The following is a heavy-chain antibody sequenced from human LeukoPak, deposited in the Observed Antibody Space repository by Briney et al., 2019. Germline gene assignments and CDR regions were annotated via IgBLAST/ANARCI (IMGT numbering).Heavy chain of an antibody. V-gene: IGHV3-48*03. D-gene: IGHD3-3*01. Sequence: GGSLRLSCAASGFPFSSYEMNWVRQAPGKVLEWISYISSRGSTIDYADAVKGRFTISRDNAKNSLYLQMNSLRAEDTAFYYCARDGSGPIDYWGQGTLVTVSS. CDR1: GFPFSSYE. J-gene: IGHJ4*02. CDR2: ISSRGSTI. CDR3: ARDGSGPIDY.